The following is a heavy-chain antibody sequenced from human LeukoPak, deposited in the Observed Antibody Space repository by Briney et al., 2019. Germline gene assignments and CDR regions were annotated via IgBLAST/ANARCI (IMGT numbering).Heavy chain of an antibody. CDR3: ATEHSTQDTAGMDV. V-gene: IGHV1-2*02. J-gene: IGHJ6*02. D-gene: IGHD5-18*01. CDR1: GYTFTGYY. Sequence: ASVKVSCKASGYTFTGYYIHWVRQAPGQGPEWMGWINPNSGGTNYAQKVQGRVTMTRDTSISTAYMELSRLRSDDTAVYYCATEHSTQDTAGMDVWGQGTPVTVSS. CDR2: INPNSGGT.